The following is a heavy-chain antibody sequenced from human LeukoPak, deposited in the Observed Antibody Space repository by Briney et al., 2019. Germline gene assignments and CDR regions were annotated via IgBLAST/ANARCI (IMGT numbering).Heavy chain of an antibody. V-gene: IGHV5-51*01. D-gene: IGHD4-11*01. Sequence: GESLKISCKGSGYSFTSYWIGWVRQMPGKGLEWMGIIYPGDSDTRYSPSFQGQVTISADKSISTAYLQWSSLKASDTAMYYWARHAYSNYGYYYYGMDVWGQGTTVTVSS. CDR3: ARHAYSNYGYYYYGMDV. J-gene: IGHJ6*02. CDR2: IYPGDSDT. CDR1: GYSFTSYW.